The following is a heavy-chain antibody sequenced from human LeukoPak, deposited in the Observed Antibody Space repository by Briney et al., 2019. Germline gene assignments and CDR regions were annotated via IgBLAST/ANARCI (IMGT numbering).Heavy chain of an antibody. V-gene: IGHV3-23*01. CDR3: AKNVVVKRYIDF. Sequence: GGSLRLSCAASGFTFSNHAMSWVRQAPGKGLQWVAVISGGGRTTEYEDFVKGRFTISRDNSKNTLSLQMNSLTVEDTAIYFCAKNVVVKRYIDFWDQGTLVTVSS. CDR2: ISGGGRTT. J-gene: IGHJ4*02. D-gene: IGHD2-15*01. CDR1: GFTFSNHA.